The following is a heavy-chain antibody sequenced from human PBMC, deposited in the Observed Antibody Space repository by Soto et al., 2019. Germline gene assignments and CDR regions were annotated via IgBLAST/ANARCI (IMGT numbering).Heavy chain of an antibody. CDR2: MFHSGST. CDR1: CYFIISGYY. CDR3: ARGHIVVVPTVGWFDP. D-gene: IGHD2-2*01. V-gene: IGHV4-38-2*01. Sequence: SETLSLTCAFPCYFIISGYYWGWIRQPPGKGLEWIGSMFHSGSTHYNPSLKSRVTISVDTSKNHFSLRLSSVTASDTAVYYCARGHIVVVPTVGWFDPWGQGTLVTVSS. J-gene: IGHJ5*02.